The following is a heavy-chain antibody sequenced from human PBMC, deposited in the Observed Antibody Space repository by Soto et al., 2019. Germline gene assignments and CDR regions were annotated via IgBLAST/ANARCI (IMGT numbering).Heavy chain of an antibody. D-gene: IGHD3-22*01. CDR3: AKDRYLDHDSRGYLFDN. V-gene: IGHV3-23*01. J-gene: IGHJ4*02. CDR1: GFTFNIYA. CDR2: ISRYGDFT. Sequence: EVQLLESGGDLIQPGGSLRLSCAASGFTFNIYAMTWVRQAPGKGLEWVSAISRYGDFTYYADSVEGRFTISRDNSKNTQYWQMNSLRAEDTAVYYCAKDRYLDHDSRGYLFDNWGQGNLVTVSS.